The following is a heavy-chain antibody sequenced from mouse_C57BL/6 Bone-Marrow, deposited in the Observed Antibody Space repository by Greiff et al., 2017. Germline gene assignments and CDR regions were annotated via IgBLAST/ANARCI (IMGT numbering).Heavy chain of an antibody. J-gene: IGHJ3*01. CDR1: GYTFTSYW. Sequence: QVQLQQPGAELVKPGASVKVSCKASGYTFTSYWMHWVKQRPGQGLEWIGRIHPSDSDTNYNQKFKGKATLTVDKSSSTAYMQLSSLTSEDSAVYYFAKGHHYYGSSTWFAYWGQGTLVTVSA. CDR2: IHPSDSDT. D-gene: IGHD1-1*01. CDR3: AKGHHYYGSSTWFAY. V-gene: IGHV1-74*01.